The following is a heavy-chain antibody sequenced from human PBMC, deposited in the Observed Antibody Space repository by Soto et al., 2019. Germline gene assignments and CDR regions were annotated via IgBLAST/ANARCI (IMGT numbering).Heavy chain of an antibody. Sequence: LRLSCAASGFTFENHAMHWVRQVPGKGLEWVAGIGWNSAKIGYADSVKGRFSISRDNAKSSLYLEMNGLRIEDTALYFCTKDSASSWSEYFRYWGRGTLVTVSS. J-gene: IGHJ1*01. D-gene: IGHD6-13*01. V-gene: IGHV3-9*01. CDR1: GFTFENHA. CDR2: IGWNSAKI. CDR3: TKDSASSWSEYFRY.